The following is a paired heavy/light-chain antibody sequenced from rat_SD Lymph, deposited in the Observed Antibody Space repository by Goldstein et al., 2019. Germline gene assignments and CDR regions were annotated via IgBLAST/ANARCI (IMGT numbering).Light chain of an antibody. CDR2: STS. V-gene: IGKV4S21*01. CDR3: QQGSSNPYT. CDR1: SSISSNY. Sequence: AIVLNQSPSSIIASQGEKVTITCRASSSISSNYLHWYQQKPGAFPKLVIYSTSYRASGVPSRFSGSGSGTSYSFTISRVEAEDVATYYCQQGSSNPYTFGAGTKLELK. J-gene: IGKJ2-3*01.
Heavy chain of an antibody. Sequence: EVQLVESGGGLVQPGSSLKLSCVASGFTFSSYNMHWIRQAPKKGLEWIALIYYDSSNKYYADSVKGRFTISRDNSKNTLYLEMNSLRSEDTAMYYCAKLGWAYYFDYWGQGVMVTVSS. CDR3: AKLGWAYYFDY. CDR2: IYYDSSNK. J-gene: IGHJ2*01. D-gene: IGHD4-6*01. V-gene: IGHV5-50*01. CDR1: GFTFSSYN.